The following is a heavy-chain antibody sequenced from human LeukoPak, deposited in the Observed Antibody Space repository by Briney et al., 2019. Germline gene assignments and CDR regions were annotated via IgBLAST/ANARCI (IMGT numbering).Heavy chain of an antibody. Sequence: GGSLRLSCAASGLTFSSYAMHWVRQAPGKGLEWVAVISYDGSNKFYADSVKGRFTVSRDNSKNTLCLQMNSLRAEDTAVYYCARSPRYSSGWYNYWGQGTLVTVSS. J-gene: IGHJ4*02. CDR2: ISYDGSNK. D-gene: IGHD6-19*01. V-gene: IGHV3-30*01. CDR1: GLTFSSYA. CDR3: ARSPRYSSGWYNY.